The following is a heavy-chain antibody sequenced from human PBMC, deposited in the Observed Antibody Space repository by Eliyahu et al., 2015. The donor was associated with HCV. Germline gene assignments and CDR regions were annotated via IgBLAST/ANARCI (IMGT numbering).Heavy chain of an antibody. CDR3: ARGVRYCSGGSCYRDYYYYMDV. CDR1: GGSFSGXX. D-gene: IGHD2-15*01. Sequence: QVQLQQWGAGLXKPSETLSLTCAVYGGSFSGXXXXWXRQPPGKGLXWIGEINHSGSTNYNPSXKSRVTISVDTSKNQFSLKLSSVTAADTAVYYCARGVRYCSGGSCYRDYYYYMDVWGKGTTVTVSS. CDR2: INHSGST. V-gene: IGHV4-34*01. J-gene: IGHJ6*03.